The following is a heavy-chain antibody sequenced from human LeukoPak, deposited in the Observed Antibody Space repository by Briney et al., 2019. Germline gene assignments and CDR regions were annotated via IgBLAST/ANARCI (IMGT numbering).Heavy chain of an antibody. CDR2: INWNGGST. V-gene: IGHV3-20*04. CDR1: GFTFSNAG. J-gene: IGHJ4*02. D-gene: IGHD2-21*02. CDR3: ARAQTYGDSRLLLDY. Sequence: SGGSLRLSCTASGFTFSNAGMNWVRQAPGKGLEWVSGINWNGGSTGYADSVEGRFTISRDNAKNSQYLQMNSLRVEDTALYYCARAQTYGDSRLLLDYWGQGTLVTVSS.